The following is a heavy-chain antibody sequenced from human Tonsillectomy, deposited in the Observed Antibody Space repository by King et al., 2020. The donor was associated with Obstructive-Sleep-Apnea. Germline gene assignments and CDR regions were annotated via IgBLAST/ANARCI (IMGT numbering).Heavy chain of an antibody. Sequence: VQLVESGAEVKKPGESLRISCKGSGYSFTSYWISWVRQMPGKGLEWLGRIDPSDSYTNYSPSFQGHVTISADKSIRTAYLQWSSLKASETAMYYCARSYCSSTSCPKVVWGQGTLVTVSS. CDR1: GYSFTSYW. D-gene: IGHD2-2*01. V-gene: IGHV5-10-1*01. CDR3: ARSYCSSTSCPKVV. CDR2: IDPSDSYT. J-gene: IGHJ4*02.